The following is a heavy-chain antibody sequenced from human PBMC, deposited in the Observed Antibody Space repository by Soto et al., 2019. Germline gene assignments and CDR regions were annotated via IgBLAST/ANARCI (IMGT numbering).Heavy chain of an antibody. CDR3: AGGGVVAAPDPFDY. D-gene: IGHD2-15*01. CDR1: GGTFSSYT. Sequence: QVQLVQSGAEVTKPGSSVKVSCKASGGTFSSYTISWVLQAPGQGLEWMGRLLPILGIANYAQKFQGRFTITADKSRSTAYMELSSLRSEDTAVYYCAGGGVVAAPDPFDYWGQGTLVTVSS. J-gene: IGHJ4*02. CDR2: LLPILGIA. V-gene: IGHV1-69*02.